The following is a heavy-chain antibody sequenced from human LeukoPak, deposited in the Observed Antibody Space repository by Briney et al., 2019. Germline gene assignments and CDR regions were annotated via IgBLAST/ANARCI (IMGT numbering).Heavy chain of an antibody. J-gene: IGHJ5*02. CDR1: GYTFTGYY. CDR3: ARARLTGDWFDP. D-gene: IGHD1-1*01. Sequence: ASVKVSCKASGYTFTGYYMHWVRQAPGQGLEWMGWISVYNGYTKYAQNLQGRVTMTTDTPTTTAYMELRSLTSDDTAVYYCARARLTGDWFDPWGQGTLVTVSS. V-gene: IGHV1-18*04. CDR2: ISVYNGYT.